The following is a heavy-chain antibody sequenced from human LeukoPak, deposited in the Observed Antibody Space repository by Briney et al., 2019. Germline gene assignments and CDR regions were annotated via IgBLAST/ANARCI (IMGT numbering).Heavy chain of an antibody. CDR1: GFTFSSYG. D-gene: IGHD5-18*01. CDR3: AKVGGLFTAMAPGWFDP. CDR2: IRYDGSNK. J-gene: IGHJ5*02. V-gene: IGHV3-30*02. Sequence: PGRSLRLSCAASGFTFSSYGMHWVRQAPGKGLEWVAFIRYDGSNKYYADSVKGRFTISRDNSKNTLYLQMNSLRAEDTAVYYCAKVGGLFTAMAPGWFDPWGQGTLVTVSS.